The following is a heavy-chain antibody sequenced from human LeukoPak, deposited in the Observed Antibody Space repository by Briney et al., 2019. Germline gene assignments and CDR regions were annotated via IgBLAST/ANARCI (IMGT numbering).Heavy chain of an antibody. J-gene: IGHJ6*02. Sequence: SETLSLTCAVYGGSFSGYYWSWIRQPPGMRLEWIGEINHTGSTNYNPSLKSRVTISVDTSKNQFSLKLSSVTAADTAVYYCARGRDDCSTTNCYYYYGMDVWGQGTTVTVSS. CDR3: ARGRDDCSTTNCYYYYGMDV. CDR1: GGSFSGYY. CDR2: INHTGST. D-gene: IGHD2-2*01. V-gene: IGHV4-34*01.